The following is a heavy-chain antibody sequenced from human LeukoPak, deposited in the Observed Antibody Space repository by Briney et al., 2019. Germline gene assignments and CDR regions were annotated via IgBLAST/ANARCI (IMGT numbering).Heavy chain of an antibody. J-gene: IGHJ5*02. Sequence: ASVKVSCKTSGYSFTDYYLHWVRQAPGQGLEWMGWINPNNGGTSSAQKFQGRVTMTRDTSITTVYMEVTWLTSGDTAIYYCARADRLHGGPYLIGPWGQGTLVTVSS. CDR3: ARADRLHGGPYLIGP. D-gene: IGHD2-21*01. V-gene: IGHV1-2*02. CDR1: GYSFTDYY. CDR2: INPNNGGT.